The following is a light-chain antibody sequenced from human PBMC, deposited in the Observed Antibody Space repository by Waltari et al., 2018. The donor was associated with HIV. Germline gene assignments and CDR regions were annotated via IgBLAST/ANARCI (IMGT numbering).Light chain of an antibody. J-gene: IGLJ3*02. CDR1: ALPKQY. CDR2: KDT. Sequence: TARITCSGDALPKQYAYWYQQKPGQAPVLVIYKDTERPSGIPERFSGSSSGTTVTLTISGVQAEDDADYYCLSADTSVTWVFGGGTKLTVL. V-gene: IGLV3-25*03. CDR3: LSADTSVTWV.